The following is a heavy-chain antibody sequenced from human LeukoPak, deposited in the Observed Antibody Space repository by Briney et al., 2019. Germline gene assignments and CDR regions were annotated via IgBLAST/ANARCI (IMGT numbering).Heavy chain of an antibody. J-gene: IGHJ4*02. Sequence: PGGSLRLSCAASGFTLSSYAMSWVRQGPGKGLEWVSAISVSGNTYHADSVKGRFTISRDSSKNTLYLQMNSLRAGDAAVYYCAXXXVTTCSGAYCYPFDYWSQGTLVTVSS. CDR2: ISVSGNT. CDR1: GFTLSSYA. D-gene: IGHD2-15*01. CDR3: AXXXVTTCSGAYCYPFDY. V-gene: IGHV3-23*01.